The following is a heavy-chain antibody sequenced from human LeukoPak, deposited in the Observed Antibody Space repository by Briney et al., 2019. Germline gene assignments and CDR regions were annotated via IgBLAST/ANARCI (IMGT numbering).Heavy chain of an antibody. CDR1: GYSFADYY. CDR2: INPNSGGT. J-gene: IGHJ4*02. D-gene: IGHD6-19*01. CDR3: ATHYSSGWYYFDY. V-gene: IGHV1-2*02. Sequence: ASVKVSCKASGYSFADYYMHWVRQAPGQGLEWMGWINPNSGGTNYAQKFQGRVTMTRDTSISTAYMELSRLRSDDTAVYYCATHYSSGWYYFDYWGQGTLVTVSS.